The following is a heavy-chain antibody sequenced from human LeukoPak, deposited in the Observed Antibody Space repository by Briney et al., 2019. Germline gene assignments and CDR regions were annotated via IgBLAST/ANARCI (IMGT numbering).Heavy chain of an antibody. J-gene: IGHJ4*02. CDR1: GYTFTSYD. V-gene: IGHV1-8*01. CDR3: ARGFVVLPAALGY. CDR2: MNPNSGNT. Sequence: RASVKVSCKASGYTFTSYDINWVRQATGQGLEWMGWMNPNSGNTGYAQKFQGRVTMTRNTSISTAYMELSSLRSEDTAVYYCARGFVVLPAALGYWGQGTLVTVSS. D-gene: IGHD2-2*01.